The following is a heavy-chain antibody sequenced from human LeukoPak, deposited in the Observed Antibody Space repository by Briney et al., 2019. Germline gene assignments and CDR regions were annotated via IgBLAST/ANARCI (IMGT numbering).Heavy chain of an antibody. CDR3: ARGGGGYYFDY. CDR1: GFTFSSYW. CDR2: INSDGSST. V-gene: IGHV3-74*01. J-gene: IGHJ4*02. Sequence: GGSLRLSCAASGFTFSSYWMSWVRQAPGKGLVWVSRINSDGSSTSYADSVKGRFTISRDNAKNTLYLQMNSLRAEDTAVYYCARGGGGYYFDYWGQGTLVTVSS. D-gene: IGHD3-10*01.